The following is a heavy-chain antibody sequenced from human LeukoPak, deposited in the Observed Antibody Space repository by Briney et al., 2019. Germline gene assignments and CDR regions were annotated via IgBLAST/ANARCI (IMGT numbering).Heavy chain of an antibody. CDR2: ISSSSSYI. D-gene: IGHD5-12*01. CDR1: GFTFSSYS. CDR3: ARDLRVATQKGDYFDY. V-gene: IGHV3-21*01. J-gene: IGHJ4*02. Sequence: GGSLRLSCAASGFTFSSYSMNWVRQAPGKGLEWVSSISSSSSYIYYADSVKGRFTISGDNAKNSLYLQMNSLGAEDTAVYYCARDLRVATQKGDYFDYWGQGTLVTVSS.